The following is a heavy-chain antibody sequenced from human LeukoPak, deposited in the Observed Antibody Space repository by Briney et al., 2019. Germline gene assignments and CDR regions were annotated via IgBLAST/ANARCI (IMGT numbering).Heavy chain of an antibody. J-gene: IGHJ3*02. D-gene: IGHD3-3*01. Sequence: SETLSLTCAVYGGSFSGYYWSWIRQPPGKGLEWIGYIYYSGSTNYNPSLKSRVTISVDTSTNQFSLKLSSVTAADTAVYYCARVVHDFWSGYYTGAFDIWGQGTMVTVSS. V-gene: IGHV4-59*01. CDR1: GGSFSGYY. CDR2: IYYSGST. CDR3: ARVVHDFWSGYYTGAFDI.